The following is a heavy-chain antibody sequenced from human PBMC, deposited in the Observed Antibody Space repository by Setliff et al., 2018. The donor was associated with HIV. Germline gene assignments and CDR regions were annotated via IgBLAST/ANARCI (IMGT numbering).Heavy chain of an antibody. Sequence: SETLSLTCSVSGGSIDNNKYYWAWIRQPPGKGLEYIGSIYYNEKTYYSPSLKGRVTISVDTSNNRFSLKLSSVTAADTAVYYCASRVYYYDESRILREEGFVPWGQGTLVTVSS. CDR1: GGSIDNNKYY. CDR3: ASRVYYYDESRILREEGFVP. CDR2: IYYNEKT. D-gene: IGHD3-22*01. V-gene: IGHV4-39*01. J-gene: IGHJ5*02.